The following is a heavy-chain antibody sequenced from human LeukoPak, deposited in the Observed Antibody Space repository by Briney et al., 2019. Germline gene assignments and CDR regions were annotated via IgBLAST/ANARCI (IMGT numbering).Heavy chain of an antibody. CDR2: ITYDGSNK. Sequence: PGRSLRLSCAASGFTFSSYGMHWVRQAPGKGLEWVAVITYDGSNKYYADSVKGRFTISRDNSKNTLYLQMNSLRAEDTAVYYCAKDLNYYGSGIRSSIDYWGQGTLLTVSS. J-gene: IGHJ4*02. D-gene: IGHD3-10*01. V-gene: IGHV3-30*18. CDR3: AKDLNYYGSGIRSSIDY. CDR1: GFTFSSYG.